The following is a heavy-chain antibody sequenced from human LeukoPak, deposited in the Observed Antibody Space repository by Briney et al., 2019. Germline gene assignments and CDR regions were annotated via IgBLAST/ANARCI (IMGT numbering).Heavy chain of an antibody. D-gene: IGHD6-13*01. CDR3: ARAGSGWYYFDY. V-gene: IGHV4-39*07. CDR2: IYYSGST. J-gene: IGHJ4*02. CDR1: GGSISSSSYY. Sequence: PSETLSLTCTVSGGSISSSSYYWGWICHPPGKGLEWIGSIYYSGSTYYNPSLRSRVTILVDTSKNQFSLKLSSVTAADTAAYYCARAGSGWYYFDYWGQGTLVTVSS.